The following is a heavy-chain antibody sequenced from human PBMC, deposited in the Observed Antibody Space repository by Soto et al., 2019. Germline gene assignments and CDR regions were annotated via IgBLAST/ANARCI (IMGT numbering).Heavy chain of an antibody. CDR1: GGTFSSYA. V-gene: IGHV1-69*01. CDR2: IIPIFGTA. J-gene: IGHJ4*02. Sequence: QVQLVQSGAEVKKPGSSVKVSCKASGGTFSSYAISWVRQAPGQGLEWMGGIIPIFGTANYAQKFQGRVTITADESTSTAYMELSSLRSEDTAVYYCAREGPKCSGYDRPFDYWGQGTLVTVSS. CDR3: AREGPKCSGYDRPFDY. D-gene: IGHD5-12*01.